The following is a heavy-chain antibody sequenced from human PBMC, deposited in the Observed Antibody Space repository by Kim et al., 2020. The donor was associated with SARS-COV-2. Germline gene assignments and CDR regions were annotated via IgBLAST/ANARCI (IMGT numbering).Heavy chain of an antibody. CDR3: VRGRNYYESSGFRPDM. Sequence: DSVKGRFTISRDNAKNTVFLQMNSLRDGDTAVYFCVRGRNYYESSGFRPDMWGQGTKVTVSS. D-gene: IGHD3-22*01. J-gene: IGHJ3*02. V-gene: IGHV3-11*06.